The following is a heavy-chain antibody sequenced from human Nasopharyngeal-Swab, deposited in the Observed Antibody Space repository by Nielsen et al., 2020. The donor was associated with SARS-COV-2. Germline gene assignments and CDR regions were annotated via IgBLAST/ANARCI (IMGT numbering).Heavy chain of an antibody. CDR3: ARAHYDFWSGYYSSLDY. CDR2: IYYSGST. V-gene: IGHV4-59*01. CDR1: GGSISSYY. J-gene: IGHJ4*02. D-gene: IGHD3-3*01. Sequence: SETLSLTCTVSGGSISSYYWSWIRQPPGKGLEWIGYIYYSGSTNYNPSLKSRVTISVDTSKNQFSLKLSSVTAADTAVYYCARAHYDFWSGYYSSLDYWGQGTLVTVSS.